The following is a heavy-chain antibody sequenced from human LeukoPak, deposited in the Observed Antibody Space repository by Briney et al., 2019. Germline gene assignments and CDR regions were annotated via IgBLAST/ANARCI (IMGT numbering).Heavy chain of an antibody. Sequence: GGSLRLSCAASGFTFSSYAMSWVRQAPGKGLEWVSAISGSGGSTYYADPVKGRFTISRDNSKNTLYLQMNSLRAEDTAVYYCAKVPYDSSGYYSTLYFDYWGQGTLVTVSS. V-gene: IGHV3-23*01. D-gene: IGHD3-22*01. CDR1: GFTFSSYA. J-gene: IGHJ4*02. CDR2: ISGSGGST. CDR3: AKVPYDSSGYYSTLYFDY.